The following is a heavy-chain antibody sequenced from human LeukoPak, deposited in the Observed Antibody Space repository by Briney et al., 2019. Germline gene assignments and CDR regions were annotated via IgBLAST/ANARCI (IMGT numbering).Heavy chain of an antibody. V-gene: IGHV3-30-3*01. Sequence: GGSLRLSCAASGFTFSSYAMHWVRQAPGKGLEWVAVISYDGSNKYYADSVKGRFTISRDNSKNTLYLQMNSLRAEDTAVYYCAKGPAAAGSYYYYYMDVWGKGTTVTVSS. CDR2: ISYDGSNK. CDR1: GFTFSSYA. J-gene: IGHJ6*03. CDR3: AKGPAAAGSYYYYYMDV. D-gene: IGHD6-13*01.